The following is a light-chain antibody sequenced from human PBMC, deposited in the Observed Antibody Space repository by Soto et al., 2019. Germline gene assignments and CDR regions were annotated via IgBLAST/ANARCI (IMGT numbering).Light chain of an antibody. CDR3: ATWDDSLNAAV. J-gene: IGLJ7*01. Sequence: QSVLTQPPSASGTPGQTVSMSCSGSSSNIGSNTVNWYQQLPGTAPKLLIYSLNQRPSGVPARFSGSTSGTSASLAISGLQSDDEAHYYCATWDDSLNAAVFGGGTQLTVL. V-gene: IGLV1-44*01. CDR2: SLN. CDR1: SSNIGSNT.